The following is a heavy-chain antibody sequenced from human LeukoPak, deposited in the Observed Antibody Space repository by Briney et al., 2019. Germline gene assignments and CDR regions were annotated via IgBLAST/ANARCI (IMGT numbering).Heavy chain of an antibody. Sequence: SQTLSLTCAVSGGSISSGGYSWSWLRQPPGKGLEWIGYIYHSGSTYYNPSLKSRVTISVDRSKNQFSLKLSSVTAADTAVYYCARVVSVVVPAAWGDYGMDVWGKGTTVTVSS. CDR2: IYHSGST. D-gene: IGHD2-2*01. CDR3: ARVVSVVVPAAWGDYGMDV. V-gene: IGHV4-30-2*01. J-gene: IGHJ6*04. CDR1: GGSISSGGYS.